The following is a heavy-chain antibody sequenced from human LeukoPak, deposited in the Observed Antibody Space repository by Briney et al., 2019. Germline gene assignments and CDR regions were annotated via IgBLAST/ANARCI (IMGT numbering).Heavy chain of an antibody. CDR2: VYYSGSS. Sequence: PSETLSLTCTVSNGSISSSSYYWGWIRRPPGEGLEWIGSVYYSGSSHYNPSLKSRVTISVDTSKNQFSLRLSSVTAADTAVYYCARDGAARPGYYMDVWGKGTTVTVSS. D-gene: IGHD6-6*01. CDR1: NGSISSSSYY. CDR3: ARDGAARPGYYMDV. V-gene: IGHV4-39*07. J-gene: IGHJ6*03.